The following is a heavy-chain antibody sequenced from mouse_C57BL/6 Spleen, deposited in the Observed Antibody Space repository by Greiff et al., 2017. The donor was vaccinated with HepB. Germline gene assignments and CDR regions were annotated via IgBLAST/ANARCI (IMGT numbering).Heavy chain of an antibody. D-gene: IGHD1-1*01. J-gene: IGHJ2*01. CDR2: IHPNSGST. V-gene: IGHV1-64*01. CDR3: ARYYGSSYKGYFDY. CDR1: GYTFTSYW. Sequence: QVQLKQPGAELVKPGASVKLSCKASGYTFTSYWMHWVKQRPGQGLEWIGMIHPNSGSTNYNEKFKSKATLTVDKSSSTAYMQLSSLTSEDSAVYYCARYYGSSYKGYFDYWGQGTTLTVSS.